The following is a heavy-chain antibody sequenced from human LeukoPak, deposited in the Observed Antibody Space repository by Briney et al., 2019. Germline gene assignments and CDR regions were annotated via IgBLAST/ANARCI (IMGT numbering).Heavy chain of an antibody. D-gene: IGHD2-2*01. J-gene: IGHJ5*02. CDR1: GGSVSSNSYY. CDR3: ARIPGAKTFDR. CDR2: IDYTGSA. Sequence: SETLSLTCTVSGGSVSSNSYYWSWVRQPPGKGLEWIGFIDYTGSANYNPSLKSRVTISLDTSKNQFSVKVMSVTAADTAVYYCARIPGAKTFDRWGQGTLVTVSS. V-gene: IGHV4-61*01.